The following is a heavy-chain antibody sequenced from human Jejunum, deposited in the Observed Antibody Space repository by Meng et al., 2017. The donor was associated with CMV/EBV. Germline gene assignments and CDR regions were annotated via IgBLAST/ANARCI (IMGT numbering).Heavy chain of an antibody. CDR2: INNGGGTI. Sequence: SGLSFSVYEMSWVRQGPGKGLEWVSYINNGGGTIHYADSVKGRFTSSRDNAKNLLYLEMNSLRVEDTAIYYCATYRGAYGDSDYWGQGTLVTVSS. CDR1: GLSFSVYE. J-gene: IGHJ4*02. V-gene: IGHV3-48*03. D-gene: IGHD4-17*01. CDR3: ATYRGAYGDSDY.